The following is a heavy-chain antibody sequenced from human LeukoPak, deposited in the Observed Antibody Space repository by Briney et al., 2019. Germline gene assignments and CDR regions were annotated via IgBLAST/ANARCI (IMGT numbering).Heavy chain of an antibody. CDR1: GFTFSNYG. J-gene: IGHJ4*02. CDR2: IRYDGSNK. V-gene: IGHV3-30*02. Sequence: PGGSLRLSCAASGFTFSNYGMHWVRQAPGKGLEWVAFIRYDGSNKYYVDSMKGRFTISRDNSKSTLYLQMNSLSAEDTAVYYCAKERAQYTYGPYYFDYWGQRTLVTVSS. D-gene: IGHD5-18*01. CDR3: AKERAQYTYGPYYFDY.